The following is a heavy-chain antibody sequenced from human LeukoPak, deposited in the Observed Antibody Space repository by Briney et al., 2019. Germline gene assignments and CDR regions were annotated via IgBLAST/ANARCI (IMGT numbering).Heavy chain of an antibody. J-gene: IGHJ1*01. CDR2: INHSGST. CDR3: ARGSRRPTRFQH. Sequence: TSETLSLTCAVYGGSFSGYYWSWIRRPPGKGLEWIGEINHSGSTNYNPSLKSRVTISVDTSKNQFSLKLSSVTAADTAVYYCARGSRRPTRFQHWGQGTLVTVSS. CDR1: GGSFSGYY. D-gene: IGHD2-15*01. V-gene: IGHV4-34*01.